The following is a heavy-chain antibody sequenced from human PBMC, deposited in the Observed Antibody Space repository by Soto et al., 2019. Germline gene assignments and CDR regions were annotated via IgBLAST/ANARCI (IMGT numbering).Heavy chain of an antibody. V-gene: IGHV3-23*01. D-gene: IGHD6-6*01. CDR2: ISGSGGST. CDR3: ARGGGSSSDYYYYYYYMDV. Sequence: SLRLSCAASGFTFSSYGMSWVRQAPGKGLEWVSAISGSGGSTYYADSVKGRFTISRDNSKNTLYLQMNSLRAEDTAVYYCARGGGSSSDYYYYYYYMDVWGKGTTVTVSS. J-gene: IGHJ6*03. CDR1: GFTFSSYG.